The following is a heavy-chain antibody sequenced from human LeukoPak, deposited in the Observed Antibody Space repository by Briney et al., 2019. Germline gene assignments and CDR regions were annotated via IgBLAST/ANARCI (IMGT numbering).Heavy chain of an antibody. J-gene: IGHJ5*01. Sequence: ASVKVSFTSSGYTFTSYDINWVRQAPGQGLEWMGWMNPNSGNTGYAQKFQGRVTMTRNTSISTAYMELSSLRSEDTAVYYCAREVSGSYDDSWGQGTLVTVSS. CDR3: AREVSGSYDDS. V-gene: IGHV1-8*01. CDR1: GYTFTSYD. CDR2: MNPNSGNT. D-gene: IGHD1-26*01.